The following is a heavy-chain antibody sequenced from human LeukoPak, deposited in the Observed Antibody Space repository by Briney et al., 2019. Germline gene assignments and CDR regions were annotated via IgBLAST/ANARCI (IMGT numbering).Heavy chain of an antibody. Sequence: GESLKISCKGSGYSLTSYWIGWVRQMPGKGLEWMGIIYPGDSDTRYSPSFQGQVTISADKSISTAYLQWSSLKASDTAMYYCARGAPEYSNYFDYWGQGTLVTVSS. V-gene: IGHV5-51*01. J-gene: IGHJ4*02. CDR2: IYPGDSDT. D-gene: IGHD1-14*01. CDR3: ARGAPEYSNYFDY. CDR1: GYSLTSYW.